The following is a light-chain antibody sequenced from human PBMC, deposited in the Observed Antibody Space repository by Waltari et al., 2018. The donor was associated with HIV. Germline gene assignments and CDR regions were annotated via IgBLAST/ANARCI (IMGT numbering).Light chain of an antibody. Sequence: QAVLTQLSSPSAPPGTSAILTCPLPLGINVASYRICWYAQRSRTPPQYLLTYKSDSDVQRGSGVPSRFSASKDASANAGILLISGIQSEDEADYYCMIWHSNAYVFGSGTKVTV. J-gene: IGLJ1*01. V-gene: IGLV5-45*02. CDR3: MIWHSNAYV. CDR1: LGINVASYR. CDR2: YKSDSDV.